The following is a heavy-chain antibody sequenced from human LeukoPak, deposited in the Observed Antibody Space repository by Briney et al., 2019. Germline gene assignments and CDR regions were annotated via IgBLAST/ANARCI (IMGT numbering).Heavy chain of an antibody. J-gene: IGHJ6*03. V-gene: IGHV4-4*07. CDR3: ARDDYSNYHYYYYMDV. D-gene: IGHD4-11*01. CDR1: GGSISSYY. CDR2: IYTSGST. Sequence: SETLSLTCTVSGGSISSYYRSWIRQPAGKGLEWIGRIYTSGSTNYNPSLKSRVTMSVDTSKNQFSLKLSSVTAADTAVYYCARDDYSNYHYYYYMDVWGKGTTVTVSS.